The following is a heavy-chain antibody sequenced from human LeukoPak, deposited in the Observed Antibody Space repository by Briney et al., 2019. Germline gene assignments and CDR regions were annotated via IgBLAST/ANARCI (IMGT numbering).Heavy chain of an antibody. V-gene: IGHV4-59*01. CDR2: IYYSGST. CDR3: ARVSSSWYYGYYGMDV. D-gene: IGHD6-13*01. Sequence: SETLSLTCTVSGGSINGYSWTWIRQPPGKGLEWIGYIYYSGSTNYNPSLKSRVTISVDTSKNQFSLKLSSVTAADTAVYYCARVSSSWYYGYYGMDVWGQGTTVTVSS. J-gene: IGHJ6*02. CDR1: GGSINGYS.